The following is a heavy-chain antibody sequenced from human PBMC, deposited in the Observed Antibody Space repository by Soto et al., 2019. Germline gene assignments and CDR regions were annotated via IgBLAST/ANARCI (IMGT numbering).Heavy chain of an antibody. V-gene: IGHV3-33*01. CDR1: GFAFSTYG. Sequence: PGGSLRLSCAASGFAFSTYGMHWVRQAPGKGLDWVAVIWYDGSNKYYAYSVKGRFTISRDNFKNTLYLQMNSLRVEDTAVYYCARAVGPFDYWGQGT. CDR2: IWYDGSNK. J-gene: IGHJ4*01. D-gene: IGHD1-26*01. CDR3: ARAVGPFDY.